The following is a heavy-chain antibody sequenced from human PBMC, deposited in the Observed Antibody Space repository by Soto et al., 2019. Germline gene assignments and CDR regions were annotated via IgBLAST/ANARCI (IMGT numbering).Heavy chain of an antibody. D-gene: IGHD2-2*02. CDR3: ARVKIVVVPAAIFYFDY. V-gene: IGHV4-31*03. CDR1: GGSISSGGYY. CDR2: IYYSGST. J-gene: IGHJ4*02. Sequence: PSETLSLTCTVSGGSISSGGYYWSWIRQHPGKGLEWIGYIYYSGSTYYNPSLKSRVTISVDTSKNQFSLKLSSVTAADTAVYYFARVKIVVVPAAIFYFDYWGQGTLVTVSS.